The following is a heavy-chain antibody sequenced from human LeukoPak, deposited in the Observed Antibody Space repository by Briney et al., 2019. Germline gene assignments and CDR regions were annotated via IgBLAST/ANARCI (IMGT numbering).Heavy chain of an antibody. CDR1: GYTFTSYA. V-gene: IGHV1-3*01. Sequence: ASVKVSCKASGYTFTSYAMHWVRQAPGQRLEWMGWINAGNGNTRYSQKFQGRVTITRDTSASTAYMELSSLRSEDTAVYYCARDSASYYYDSIIGGAFDIWGQGTMVTVSS. D-gene: IGHD3-22*01. J-gene: IGHJ3*02. CDR3: ARDSASYYYDSIIGGAFDI. CDR2: INAGNGNT.